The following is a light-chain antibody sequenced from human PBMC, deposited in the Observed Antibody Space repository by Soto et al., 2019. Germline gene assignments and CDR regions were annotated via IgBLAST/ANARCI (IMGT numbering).Light chain of an antibody. V-gene: IGLV3-21*02. Sequence: SYELAQPPSVSVATGQTATITCAGDNIETINVFWYQQMPGQAPVLVLYNDRDRPSGIPERFSGSNSGNTATLTISRVEAGDEAVYFCQVQVWEPGSDNWLFGGGTKLTVL. CDR3: QVQVWEPGSDNWL. CDR2: NDR. J-gene: IGLJ3*02. CDR1: NIETIN.